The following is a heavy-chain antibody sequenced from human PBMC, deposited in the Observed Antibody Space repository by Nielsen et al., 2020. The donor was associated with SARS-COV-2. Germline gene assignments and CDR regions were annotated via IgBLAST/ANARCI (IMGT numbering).Heavy chain of an antibody. CDR2: IKQDGSEK. J-gene: IGHJ3*02. D-gene: IGHD2-8*01. CDR3: ARNRVEGYCTNGVCPWADVFDI. Sequence: GESLKISCAASGFTFSSYWMSWVRQAPGKGLEWVANIKQDGSEKYYVDSVKGRFTISRDNAKNSLYLQMNSLRAEDTAVYYCARNRVEGYCTNGVCPWADVFDIWGQGTMVTVSS. CDR1: GFTFSSYW. V-gene: IGHV3-7*01.